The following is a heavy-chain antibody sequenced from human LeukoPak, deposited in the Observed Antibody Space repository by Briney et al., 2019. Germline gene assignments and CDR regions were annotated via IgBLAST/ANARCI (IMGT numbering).Heavy chain of an antibody. D-gene: IGHD2-8*01. CDR1: GYTFTGYY. CDR2: INPNSGGT. Sequence: ASVKVSCKASGYTFTGYYMHWVRQAPGQGLEWMGWINPNSGGTNYAQKFQGRVTMTRDTSISTAYMELSRLRSDDTAVYYCARGEDVVLMVYAPDYWGQGTLVTVSS. V-gene: IGHV1-2*02. CDR3: ARGEDVVLMVYAPDY. J-gene: IGHJ4*02.